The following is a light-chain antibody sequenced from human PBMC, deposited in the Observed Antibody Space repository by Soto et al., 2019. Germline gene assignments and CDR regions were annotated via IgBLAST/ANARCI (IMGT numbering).Light chain of an antibody. CDR1: QSVSTRS. Sequence: EIVLTQSPGTLSLSPGERATIYCRASQSVSTRSLAWYQQKPGQAPSLLIYGAFSRATGIPDRFSASGSGTDFTLTIRRLEPEDFAVYYCQQYDKWFSITCGKGTRLEIK. V-gene: IGKV3-20*01. J-gene: IGKJ5*01. CDR3: QQYDKWFSIT. CDR2: GAF.